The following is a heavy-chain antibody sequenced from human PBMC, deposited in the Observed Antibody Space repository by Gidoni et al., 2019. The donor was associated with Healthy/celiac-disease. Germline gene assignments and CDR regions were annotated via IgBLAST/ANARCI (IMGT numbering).Heavy chain of an antibody. D-gene: IGHD3-16*02. Sequence: EVQLLESGGGLVQPGGSLRLSCAASGFTFSSYAMSWVRQAPGKGLEWVSAISGSGGSTYYADSVKGRFTISRDNSKNTLYLQMNSLRAEDTAVYYCAKGFSPLPVAHYYYYGMDVWGQGTTVTVSS. J-gene: IGHJ6*02. CDR2: ISGSGGST. CDR1: GFTFSSYA. V-gene: IGHV3-23*01. CDR3: AKGFSPLPVAHYYYYGMDV.